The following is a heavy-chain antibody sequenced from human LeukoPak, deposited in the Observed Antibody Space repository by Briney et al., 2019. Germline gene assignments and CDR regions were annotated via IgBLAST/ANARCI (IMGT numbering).Heavy chain of an antibody. J-gene: IGHJ6*02. CDR1: GGSISSYY. CDR2: IYYSGST. V-gene: IGHV4-59*01. D-gene: IGHD1-26*01. Sequence: PSETLSLTCTVSGGSISSYYWSWIRQPPGKGLEWIGYIYYSGSTNYNPSLKSRVTISVDTSKNQFSLKLSSVTAADTAVYYCARDPAPELGYGMDVWGQGTTVTVSS. CDR3: ARDPAPELGYGMDV.